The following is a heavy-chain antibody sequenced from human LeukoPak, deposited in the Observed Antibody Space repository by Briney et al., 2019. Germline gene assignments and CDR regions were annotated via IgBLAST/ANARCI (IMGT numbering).Heavy chain of an antibody. Sequence: PGGSLRLSCAASGFTFSSYEMNWVRQAPGKGLEWVSYISSSSTYIYYADSVKGRFTISRDNAKNSLFLQMNSLRAEDTAVYYCARAGSFSSSYGISWDYWGQGALVAVSS. CDR3: ARAGSFSSSYGISWDY. J-gene: IGHJ4*02. CDR1: GFTFSSYE. V-gene: IGHV3-21*05. D-gene: IGHD2-15*01. CDR2: ISSSSTYI.